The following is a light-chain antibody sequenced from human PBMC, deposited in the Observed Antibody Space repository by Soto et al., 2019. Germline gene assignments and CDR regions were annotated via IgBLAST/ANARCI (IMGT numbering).Light chain of an antibody. CDR1: QSVSSK. J-gene: IGKJ5*01. CDR2: GAS. V-gene: IGKV3-15*01. Sequence: EIVLTQSPATLSVSPGERATLSCRASQSVSSKLAWYQQRPGQSPRLLIYGASTRATDIPARFSGSGSGTEFSPLTSSRQSEDFAVYYCQQHKDWFPTTFAQGPRLEIK. CDR3: QQHKDWFPTT.